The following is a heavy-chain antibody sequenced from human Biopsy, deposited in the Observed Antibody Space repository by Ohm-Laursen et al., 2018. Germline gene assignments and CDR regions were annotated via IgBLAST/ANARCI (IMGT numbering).Heavy chain of an antibody. D-gene: IGHD3/OR15-3a*01. V-gene: IGHV4-4*07. CDR2: IHTSGST. CDR3: ARRTGKYYVYGAFEI. J-gene: IGHJ3*02. CDR1: GDSISNDY. Sequence: SETLSLTCAVSGDSISNDYWSWIRQSAGQGLEWIGRIHTSGSTNHNLSLKSRVTMSVDTSKNQFSLKLRSVTAADTAVYYCARRTGKYYVYGAFEIRGQGTMVTVSS.